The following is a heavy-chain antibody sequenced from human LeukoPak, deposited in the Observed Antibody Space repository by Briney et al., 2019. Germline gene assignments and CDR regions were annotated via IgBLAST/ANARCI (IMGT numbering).Heavy chain of an antibody. CDR3: ARVAEDCSSTRCYAGVDY. CDR2: IYYSGTT. Sequence: GKGLEWIGYIYYSGTTNYNPSLKSRVTISSDRSKNQFSPTVTSVTAADTAVYYCARVAEDCSSTRCYAGVDYWGQGTLVTVSS. J-gene: IGHJ4*02. V-gene: IGHV4-59*01. D-gene: IGHD2-2*01.